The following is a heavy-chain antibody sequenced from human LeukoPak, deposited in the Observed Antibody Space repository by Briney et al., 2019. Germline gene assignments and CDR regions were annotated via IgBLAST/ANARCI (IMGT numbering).Heavy chain of an antibody. D-gene: IGHD5-12*01. CDR1: GFTFSNYA. V-gene: IGHV3-23*01. Sequence: GGSLRLSCGASGFTFSNYAMSWVRQAPGKGLEWVSGINDNGSTRLYAASVKGRFTSSGDNPKNTLYLQMNGLRVEDTAVYYCAKDMQTWPRFPDYWGQGTLVTVSS. CDR2: INDNGSTR. CDR3: AKDMQTWPRFPDY. J-gene: IGHJ4*02.